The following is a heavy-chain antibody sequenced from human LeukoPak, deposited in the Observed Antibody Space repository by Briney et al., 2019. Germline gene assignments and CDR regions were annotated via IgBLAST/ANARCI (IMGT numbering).Heavy chain of an antibody. V-gene: IGHV3-9*03. CDR2: INWNSGNI. CDR3: AKGAPALVSRYYFDY. Sequence: PGRSLRLSCAASGFSFDDYAMHWVRQVPGKGLEWVSTINWNSGNIEYADSVKGRFTISRDNAKNSLYLQMNSLRPEDMALYYCAKGAPALVSRYYFDYWAREPWSPSPQ. D-gene: IGHD2-2*01. J-gene: IGHJ4*02. CDR1: GFSFDDYA.